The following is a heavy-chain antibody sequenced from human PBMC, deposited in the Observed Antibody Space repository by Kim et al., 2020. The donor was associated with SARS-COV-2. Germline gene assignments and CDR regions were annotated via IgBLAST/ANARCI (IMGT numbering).Heavy chain of an antibody. J-gene: IGHJ4*02. D-gene: IGHD3-16*01. V-gene: IGHV3-33*01. CDR3: ATEVAPPEGSYDLTDDY. Sequence: GGSLRLSCAASGFTFSSYAMHWVRQAPGKGLEWVAVIWYDGSNKYYADSVKGRFTISRDNSKNTLYLQMNSLRAEDTAVYYCATEVAPPEGSYDLTDDYWGQGTLVTVSS. CDR2: IWYDGSNK. CDR1: GFTFSSYA.